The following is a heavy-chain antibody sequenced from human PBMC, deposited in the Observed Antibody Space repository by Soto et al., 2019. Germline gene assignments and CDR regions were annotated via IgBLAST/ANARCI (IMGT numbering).Heavy chain of an antibody. CDR2: IIPILGIA. CDR1: GGTFSSYT. Sequence: QVQLVQSGAEVKKPGSSVKVSCKASGGTFSSYTISWVRQAPGPGLEWMGRIIPILGIANYAQKFQGRVTITADKSTSTAYMELSILRSEDTAVYYCARGGMIPWMNTVTLSDYLGQGTLVTVSS. V-gene: IGHV1-69*02. CDR3: ARGGMIPWMNTVTLSDY. J-gene: IGHJ4*02. D-gene: IGHD4-17*01.